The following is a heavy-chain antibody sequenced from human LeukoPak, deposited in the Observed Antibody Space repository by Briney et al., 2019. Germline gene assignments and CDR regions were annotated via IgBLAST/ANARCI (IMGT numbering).Heavy chain of an antibody. J-gene: IGHJ4*02. Sequence: PGGSLRLSCAASGFTFSSYEMNWVRQAPGKGLEWVSYISSSGSTIYYADSVKGRFTISRDNAKNTLYLQMNNLRAEDTAVYYCARDNEFCTGGTCRLDYWGQGALVTVSS. CDR3: ARDNEFCTGGTCRLDY. D-gene: IGHD2-15*01. CDR2: ISSSGSTI. CDR1: GFTFSSYE. V-gene: IGHV3-48*03.